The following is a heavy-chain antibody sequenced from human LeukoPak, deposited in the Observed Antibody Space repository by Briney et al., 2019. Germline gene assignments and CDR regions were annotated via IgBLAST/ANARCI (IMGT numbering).Heavy chain of an antibody. D-gene: IGHD5-12*01. CDR2: ISWNNGNI. CDR3: AKGGIYDYFDS. Sequence: GGSLRLSCAGSGFMFDKYVMHWVRQPPGKGLEWVSGISWNNGNIGYADSVKGRFTISRDNAKNSLYLQMNSLRAEDTAFYYCAKGGIYDYFDSWGQGALVIVSS. J-gene: IGHJ4*02. V-gene: IGHV3-9*01. CDR1: GFMFDKYV.